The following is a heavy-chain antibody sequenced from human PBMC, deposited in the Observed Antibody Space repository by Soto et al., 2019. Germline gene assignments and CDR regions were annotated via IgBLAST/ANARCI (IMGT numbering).Heavy chain of an antibody. CDR3: ARDQYDFRSGSCYYAMEV. D-gene: IGHD3-3*01. V-gene: IGHV4-61*01. J-gene: IGHJ6*02. CDR1: GGSVSSESHY. CDR2: IYYTGST. Sequence: PSETLSLTCTVSGGSVSSESHYWSWIRQTPGKGLEWIGYIYYTGSTSYNPSLKGRVTMSVDTSRDQVSLRLRSVTRADTAVYYCARDQYDFRSGSCYYAMEVWGQGTKVTVSS.